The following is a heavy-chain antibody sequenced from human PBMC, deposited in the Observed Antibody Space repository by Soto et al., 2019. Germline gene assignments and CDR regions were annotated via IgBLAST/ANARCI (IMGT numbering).Heavy chain of an antibody. Sequence: GGSRRRSWAASGFTFSSYGMHWVRQAPGKGLEWVAVISYDGSNKYYADSVKGRFTISRDNSKNTLYLQMNSLRAEDTAVYYCARVAGNMYYYDSSGPYAFDIWGQGTMVTVSS. V-gene: IGHV3-30-3*01. CDR1: GFTFSSYG. CDR3: ARVAGNMYYYDSSGPYAFDI. J-gene: IGHJ3*02. CDR2: ISYDGSNK. D-gene: IGHD3-22*01.